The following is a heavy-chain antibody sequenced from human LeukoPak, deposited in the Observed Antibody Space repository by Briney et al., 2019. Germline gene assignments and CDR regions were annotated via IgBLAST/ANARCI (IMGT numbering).Heavy chain of an antibody. CDR2: ISGSGGST. Sequence: GGSLRLSCAASGFTFSSFAMSWVRPAPGKGREWVSAISGSGGSTYYADSVKGRFTISRDNSKNTLYLQMNSLRAEDTAVYYCAKERGTYSYDYYFDYWGQGTLVTVSS. D-gene: IGHD5-18*01. V-gene: IGHV3-23*01. CDR1: GFTFSSFA. CDR3: AKERGTYSYDYYFDY. J-gene: IGHJ4*02.